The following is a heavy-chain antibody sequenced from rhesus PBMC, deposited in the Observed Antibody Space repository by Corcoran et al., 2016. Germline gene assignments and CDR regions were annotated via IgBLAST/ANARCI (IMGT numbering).Heavy chain of an antibody. J-gene: IGHJ4*01. CDR2: FYGSGSST. CDR1: GGSISGY. Sequence: QVQLQESGPGLVKPSETLSLTCAVSGGSISGYYYWSWIRQPPGKGLEWIGYFYGSGSSTNYNPSLKSRVTLSVDTSKNQLSLTLSSVTTADTAVYYCARDREYYSGSYYPDYWGQGVLVTVSS. D-gene: IGHD3-16*01. V-gene: IGHV4S11*01. CDR3: ARDREYYSGSYYPDY.